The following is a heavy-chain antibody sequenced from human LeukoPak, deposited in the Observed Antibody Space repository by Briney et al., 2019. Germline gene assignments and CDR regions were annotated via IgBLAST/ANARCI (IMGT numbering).Heavy chain of an antibody. CDR2: ISSSGSYI. V-gene: IGHV3-21*01. CDR3: AKGVAVASPYYFDY. CDR1: GFTFSSYS. D-gene: IGHD6-19*01. Sequence: GGSLRLSCAASGFTFSSYSMNWVRQAPGKGLEWVSSISSSGSYIYYADSVKGRFTISRDNAKNSLYLQMNSLRAEDTAVYYCAKGVAVASPYYFDYWGQGTLVNVSS. J-gene: IGHJ4*02.